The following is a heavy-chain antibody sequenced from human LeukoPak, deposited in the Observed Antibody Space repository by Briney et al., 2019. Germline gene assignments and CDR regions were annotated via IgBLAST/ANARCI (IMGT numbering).Heavy chain of an antibody. CDR1: GGTFSSYT. Sequence: SVKVSCKASGGTFSSYTISWVRQAPGQGLEWMGRIIPILGIADYAQKFQGRVTITADKSTSTAYMELSSLISEDTAVYYCSVGGVVPGTISWGRAGYWGQGTLVTVSS. CDR2: IIPILGIA. V-gene: IGHV1-69*02. CDR3: SVGGVVPGTISWGRAGY. D-gene: IGHD2-2*01. J-gene: IGHJ4*02.